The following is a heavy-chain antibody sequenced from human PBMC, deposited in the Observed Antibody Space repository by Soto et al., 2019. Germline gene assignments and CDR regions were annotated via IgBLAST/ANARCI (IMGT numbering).Heavy chain of an antibody. Sequence: QVQLQESGPGLVKPSQTLSLTCTVSGGSIDNYEYYWTWIRQPPGKGLEWVGYIYYSGRTNYNPSLNRRLNISLDTSKHQFSLRLTSVSAADTAMYDCARDRSNSPDYFDFWGQGTLVTVSS. J-gene: IGHJ4*02. D-gene: IGHD6-6*01. V-gene: IGHV4-30-4*01. CDR3: ARDRSNSPDYFDF. CDR1: GGSIDNYEYY. CDR2: IYYSGRT.